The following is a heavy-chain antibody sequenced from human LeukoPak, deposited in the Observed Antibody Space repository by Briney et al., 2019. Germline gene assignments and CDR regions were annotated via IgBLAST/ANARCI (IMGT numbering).Heavy chain of an antibody. CDR1: GGSISSYY. D-gene: IGHD6-19*01. CDR2: IYTSGST. J-gene: IGHJ4*02. Sequence: SETLSLTCTVSGGSISSYYWSWIRQPAGKGLEWIGRIYTSGSTNYNPSLKSRVTMSVDTSKNQFSLKLSSVTAADTAVYYCARGPISTGWYTFGYWGQGTLVTVSS. V-gene: IGHV4-4*07. CDR3: ARGPISTGWYTFGY.